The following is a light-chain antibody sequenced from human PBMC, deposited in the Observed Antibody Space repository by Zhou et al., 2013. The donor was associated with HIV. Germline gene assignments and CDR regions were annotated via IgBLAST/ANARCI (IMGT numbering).Light chain of an antibody. CDR1: QSVDTY. CDR2: DAS. J-gene: IGKJ4*01. V-gene: IGKV3-15*01. Sequence: EIMMTQSPGTLSVSPGERATLSCRASQSVDTYLAWYQQRPGQPPRLLIYDASTRATGVPVRFSGSGSGTEFTLSIANLQSEDVAVYYCQQYNRWPPLTFGGGTQVEIK. CDR3: QQYNRWPPLT.